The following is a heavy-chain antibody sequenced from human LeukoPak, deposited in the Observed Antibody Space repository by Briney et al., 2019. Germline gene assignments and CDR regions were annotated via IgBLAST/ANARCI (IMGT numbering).Heavy chain of an antibody. CDR1: GFTFSSYW. V-gene: IGHV3-74*01. D-gene: IGHD2-21*01. Sequence: GGSLRLSCAASGFTFSSYWMHWVRQAPGKGLVWVSRINTDGSSTSYADSVKGRFTISRDNAKNTLYLQMNSLRAEDAAVYYCARAFRYSKVDPFDHWGQRTLVTVS. CDR2: INTDGSST. CDR3: ARAFRYSKVDPFDH. J-gene: IGHJ4*02.